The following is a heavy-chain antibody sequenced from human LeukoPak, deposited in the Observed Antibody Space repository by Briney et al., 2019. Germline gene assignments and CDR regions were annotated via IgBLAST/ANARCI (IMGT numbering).Heavy chain of an antibody. Sequence: SETLSLTCTVSGGSISSSGYYWGWIRQPPGKGLEWIASIYYSGSTYYNPSLKSRVTISVDTSKNQLSLKLSSVTAADTAVYYCARHLEYDYFDYWGQGTLVTVSS. CDR1: GGSISSSGYY. D-gene: IGHD2/OR15-2a*01. CDR3: ARHLEYDYFDY. CDR2: IYYSGST. V-gene: IGHV4-39*01. J-gene: IGHJ4*02.